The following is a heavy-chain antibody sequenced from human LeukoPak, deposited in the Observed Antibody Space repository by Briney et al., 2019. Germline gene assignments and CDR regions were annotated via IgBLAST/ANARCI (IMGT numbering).Heavy chain of an antibody. CDR2: IYYSGST. Sequence: PSQTLSLTRTVSGGSISSGDYYWSWIRQPPGKGLEWIGYIYYSGSTYYNPSLKSRVTISVDTSKNQFSLKLSSVTAADTAVYYCARDLYTDYGGNYFDYWGQGTLVTVSS. CDR3: ARDLYTDYGGNYFDY. J-gene: IGHJ4*02. V-gene: IGHV4-30-4*01. CDR1: GGSISSGDYY. D-gene: IGHD4-23*01.